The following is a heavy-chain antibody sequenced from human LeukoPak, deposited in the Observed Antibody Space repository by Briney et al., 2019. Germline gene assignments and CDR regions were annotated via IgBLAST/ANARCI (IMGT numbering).Heavy chain of an antibody. V-gene: IGHV1-18*01. CDR2: ISAYNGNT. CDR3: AGRPPQNYNILTGYSPHYYYYGMDV. Sequence: ASVKVSCKASGYTFTSYGISWVRQAPGQGLEWMGWISAYNGNTNYAQKLQGRVTMTTDTSTSTAYMELRSLRSDDTAVYYCAGRPPQNYNILTGYSPHYYYYGMDVWGQGTTVTVSS. J-gene: IGHJ6*02. D-gene: IGHD3-9*01. CDR1: GYTFTSYG.